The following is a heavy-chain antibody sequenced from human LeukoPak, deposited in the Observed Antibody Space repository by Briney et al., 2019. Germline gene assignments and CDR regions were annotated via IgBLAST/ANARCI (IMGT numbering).Heavy chain of an antibody. V-gene: IGHV3-66*01. J-gene: IGHJ4*02. CDR1: GFTVTNYY. Sequence: GGSLRLSCATSGFTVTNYYMSWVRQAPGKGLEWVSVIYSGGDTFHADSVKGRFTLSRDNSKNILYLQMNSLRAEDTAVYYCTRDPDGWGQGTLVTVSS. CDR2: IYSGGDT. CDR3: TRDPDG.